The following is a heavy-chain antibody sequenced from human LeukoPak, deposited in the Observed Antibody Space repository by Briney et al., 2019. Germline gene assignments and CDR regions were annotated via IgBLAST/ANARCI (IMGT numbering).Heavy chain of an antibody. CDR3: AREEAVGAKFRHAFDI. D-gene: IGHD1-26*01. V-gene: IGHV1-46*01. CDR1: GYTFTRYY. Sequence: ASVKVSCEASGYTFTRYYMHWVRQAPGQGLEWMGIINPSGGSTSYAQKFQGRVTMTRDTSTSTVYMELSSLRSEDTAVYYCAREEAVGAKFRHAFDIWGQGTMVTVSS. CDR2: INPSGGST. J-gene: IGHJ3*02.